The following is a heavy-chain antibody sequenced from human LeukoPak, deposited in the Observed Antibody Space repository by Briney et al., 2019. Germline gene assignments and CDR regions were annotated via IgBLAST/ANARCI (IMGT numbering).Heavy chain of an antibody. D-gene: IGHD6-13*01. CDR2: ISDDGRHK. V-gene: IGHV3-30*18. J-gene: IGHJ4*02. Sequence: PGRSLRLSCAASGFTFNNYGIHYVRQAPGKGLEWVAVISDDGRHKNYADSVKGRFTISRDNSNNTLYLQMNSLRVEDTGVYYCAKDSDTTASGTFDYWGQGTLVTVSS. CDR3: AKDSDTTASGTFDY. CDR1: GFTFNNYG.